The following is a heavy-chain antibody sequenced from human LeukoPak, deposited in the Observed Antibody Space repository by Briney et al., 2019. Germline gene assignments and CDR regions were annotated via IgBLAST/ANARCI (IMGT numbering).Heavy chain of an antibody. Sequence: GGSLRLSCAASGFTFRNYVMSWVRQAPGKGPEWVSAIGASGGNTYYADSVKGRFTISRDNSKNTLYLQMSSLRVEDTALYYCAKTSDAGFDPWGQETLVTVSS. J-gene: IGHJ5*02. V-gene: IGHV3-23*01. CDR3: AKTSDAGFDP. CDR2: IGASGGNT. CDR1: GFTFRNYV.